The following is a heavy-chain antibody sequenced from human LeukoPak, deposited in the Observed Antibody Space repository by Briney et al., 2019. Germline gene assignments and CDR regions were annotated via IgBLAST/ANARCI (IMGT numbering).Heavy chain of an antibody. CDR2: ISGSGGST. Sequence: PGGSLRLSCAASGFTFSSYAMSWVRQAPGKGLEWVSAISGSGGSTYYADSVKGRFTISRDNSKNTLYLQMNSLRAEDTAVYYCARDRRYYDTSGTVYYDAMDVWGQGTTVTVSS. CDR3: ARDRRYYDTSGTVYYDAMDV. D-gene: IGHD3-22*01. J-gene: IGHJ6*02. CDR1: GFTFSSYA. V-gene: IGHV3-23*01.